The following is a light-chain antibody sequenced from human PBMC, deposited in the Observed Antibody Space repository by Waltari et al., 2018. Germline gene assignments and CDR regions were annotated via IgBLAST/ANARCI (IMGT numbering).Light chain of an antibody. CDR2: GKN. V-gene: IGLV3-19*01. CDR3: NSRDSSGNHRVV. Sequence: SSELTQDPAVSVALGQTVRITCQGDSLRSYYASWYQQKPGQAPVLVIYGKNNGPAGIPDRFSGSSSGNTASLTITGAQAEDEADYYCNSRDSSGNHRVVFGGGTKLTVL. CDR1: SLRSYY. J-gene: IGLJ2*01.